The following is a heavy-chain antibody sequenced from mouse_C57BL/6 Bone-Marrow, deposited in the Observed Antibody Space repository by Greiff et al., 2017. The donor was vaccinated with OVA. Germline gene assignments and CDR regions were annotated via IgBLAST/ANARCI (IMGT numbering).Heavy chain of an antibody. CDR3: TTGGLPFDV. CDR2: IDPENGDT. J-gene: IGHJ1*03. Sequence: VQLQQSGAELVRPGASVKLSCTASGFNIKDDYMHWVKQRPEQGLEWIGWIDPENGDTEYASKFQGKATITADTSSNTAYLQLSSLTSEDTAVYYCTTGGLPFDVWGTGTTVTVSS. V-gene: IGHV14-4*01. CDR1: GFNIKDDY. D-gene: IGHD2-10*01.